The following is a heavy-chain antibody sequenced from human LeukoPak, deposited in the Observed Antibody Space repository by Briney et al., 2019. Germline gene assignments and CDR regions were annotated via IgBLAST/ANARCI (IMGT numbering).Heavy chain of an antibody. CDR3: TRGAYGFFQH. Sequence: GGSLRLSCTASGFTFGDSTMTWLRQAPGKGLEWVGFVRTKAYGGTREYAASVKGRFTISRDDSKSVAYLQMNSLKTEDTAVYYCTRGAYGFFQHWGQGTLVTVSS. CDR2: VRTKAYGGTR. CDR1: GFTFGDST. J-gene: IGHJ1*01. V-gene: IGHV3-49*03. D-gene: IGHD5-12*01.